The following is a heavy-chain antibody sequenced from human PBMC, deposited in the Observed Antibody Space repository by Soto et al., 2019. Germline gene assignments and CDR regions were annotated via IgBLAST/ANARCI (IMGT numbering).Heavy chain of an antibody. Sequence: EVQLLESGGRLVPPGGSLRLSCAGSRFSFSNYAMTWARQAPGEGLEWVSSITGSGGGTTYADSVKGRFTISRDNSKNILYLQMDSLIPDDTAVNNCSTDPNGDYIGAFDNWGQGTMVTVPS. CDR1: RFSFSNYA. CDR2: ITGSGGGT. V-gene: IGHV3-23*01. D-gene: IGHD4-17*01. CDR3: STDPNGDYIGAFDN. J-gene: IGHJ3*02.